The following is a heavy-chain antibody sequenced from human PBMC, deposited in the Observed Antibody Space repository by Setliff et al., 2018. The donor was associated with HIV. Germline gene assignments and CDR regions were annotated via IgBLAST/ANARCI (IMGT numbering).Heavy chain of an antibody. CDR1: GYTFTSCF. D-gene: IGHD2-15*01. Sequence: SVKVSCKASGYTFTSCFLHWVRQAPGQGLEWMGGIIPIFGTANYAQKFQGRVTITTDESTSTAYMELSSLRSEDTAVYYCARGDIVVRSPPFDDWGQGTLVTVSS. J-gene: IGHJ4*02. CDR3: ARGDIVVRSPPFDD. CDR2: IIPIFGTA. V-gene: IGHV1-69*05.